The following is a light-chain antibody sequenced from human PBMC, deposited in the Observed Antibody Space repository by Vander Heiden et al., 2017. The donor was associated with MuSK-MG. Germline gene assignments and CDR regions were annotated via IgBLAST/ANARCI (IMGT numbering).Light chain of an antibody. CDR3: AVWDDNLIEV. V-gene: IGLV1-44*01. J-gene: IGLJ1*01. CDR2: RDD. CDR1: SNIGGNG. Sequence: SNIGGNGVIWYQQVSGTAPKLLIYRDDQRPSGVPDRFSGSKSGTSASPDIRGLQNEDEAYYYCAVWDDNLIEVFGTGTKVTVL.